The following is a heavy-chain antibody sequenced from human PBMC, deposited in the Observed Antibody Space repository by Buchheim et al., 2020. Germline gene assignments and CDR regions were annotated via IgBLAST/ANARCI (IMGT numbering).Heavy chain of an antibody. Sequence: QVQLVESGGGVVQPGRSLRLSCAASVFTFSSYAMHWVRQAPGQGLEWVAVISYDGSIKYYSASVKGRFTISRDNSKNSLYLQMNSRRAEDTAVYYCARESRGRGGRVKNYYYGMDVWGQGT. V-gene: IGHV3-30*01. J-gene: IGHJ6*02. CDR1: VFTFSSYA. CDR2: ISYDGSIK. CDR3: ARESRGRGGRVKNYYYGMDV. D-gene: IGHD3-10*01.